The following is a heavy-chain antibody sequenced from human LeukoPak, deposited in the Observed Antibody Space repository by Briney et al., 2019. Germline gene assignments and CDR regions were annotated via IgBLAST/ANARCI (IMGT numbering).Heavy chain of an antibody. CDR3: ASSSWSSEYFHY. CDR2: FYSGGST. J-gene: IGHJ1*01. D-gene: IGHD6-13*01. Sequence: PGGSLRFSCAASGFTVSDNYMSWVRQAPGKGLEWVSVFYSGGSTRYADSVKGRFTISRDNSKNTLYLQLNSLRAEDTAVYFCASSSWSSEYFHYWGQGTLVTVSS. CDR1: GFTVSDNY. V-gene: IGHV3-66*01.